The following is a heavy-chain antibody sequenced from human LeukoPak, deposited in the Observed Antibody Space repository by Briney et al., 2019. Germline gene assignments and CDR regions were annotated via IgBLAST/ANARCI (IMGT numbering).Heavy chain of an antibody. D-gene: IGHD4-17*01. Sequence: SETLSLTCTVSGGSISSGGYYWSWIRPHPGKGLEWIGYIYYSGSTYYNPSLKSRVTISVDTSKNQFSLKLSSVTAADTAVYYCARWRMPDYGDFYGMDVWGQGTTVTVSS. CDR1: GGSISSGGYY. V-gene: IGHV4-31*03. J-gene: IGHJ6*02. CDR2: IYYSGST. CDR3: ARWRMPDYGDFYGMDV.